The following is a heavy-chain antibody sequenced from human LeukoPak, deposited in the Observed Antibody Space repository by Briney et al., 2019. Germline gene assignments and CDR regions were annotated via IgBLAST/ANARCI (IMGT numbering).Heavy chain of an antibody. Sequence: PGGSLRLSCAASGFTFSSYAMSWVRQAPRKGLEWVAAISASGASTLYAASVKGRFTISRDNSKNTVYLQMSSLRAEDTALYSCAREGRDTSGYLDWGQGTLVTVSS. CDR2: ISASGAST. CDR3: AREGRDTSGYLD. D-gene: IGHD3-22*01. J-gene: IGHJ4*02. CDR1: GFTFSSYA. V-gene: IGHV3-23*01.